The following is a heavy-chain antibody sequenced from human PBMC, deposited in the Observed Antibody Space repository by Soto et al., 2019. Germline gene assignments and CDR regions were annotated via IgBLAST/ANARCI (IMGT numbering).Heavy chain of an antibody. CDR2: ISYDGSNK. V-gene: IGHV3-30-3*01. Sequence: AGGTGLEWVAVISYDGSNKYYADSVKCRFTISRDNSKNTLYLQMNSLRAEDTAVYYWARAISTVTHFDYWGQGTLVTVSS. CDR3: ARAISTVTHFDY. J-gene: IGHJ4*02. D-gene: IGHD4-17*01.